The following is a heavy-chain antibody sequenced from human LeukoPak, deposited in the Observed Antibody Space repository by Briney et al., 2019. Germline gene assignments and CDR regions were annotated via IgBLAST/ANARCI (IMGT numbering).Heavy chain of an antibody. V-gene: IGHV3-15*01. CDR2: IKSKGDGGTT. CDR3: VRGGVWGLSSNWLES. D-gene: IGHD7-27*01. Sequence: PGGSLRLSCAASGFTFSYALMSWIRQAPGKGLEWVGRIKSKGDGGTTDYAAPVKGRFTISRENAKSSLYLQMNSLRVGDTAVYYCVRGGVWGLSSNWLESWGQGIFVTVSS. J-gene: IGHJ5*01. CDR1: GFTFSYAL.